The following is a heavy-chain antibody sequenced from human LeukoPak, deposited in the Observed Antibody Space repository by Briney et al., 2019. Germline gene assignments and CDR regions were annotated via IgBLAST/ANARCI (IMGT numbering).Heavy chain of an antibody. CDR3: ARDVVVVPAAIHYGMDV. CDR1: GGSFSDYF. D-gene: IGHD2-2*01. CDR2: INHSGRT. J-gene: IGHJ6*02. V-gene: IGHV4-34*01. Sequence: SETLSLTCAVYGGSFSDYFWGWIRQPPGKGLEWIGEINHSGRTYYNLSLKSRVTISVDTSKNQFFLNLSSVTAADTAVYYCARDVVVVPAAIHYGMDVWGQGTTVTVSS.